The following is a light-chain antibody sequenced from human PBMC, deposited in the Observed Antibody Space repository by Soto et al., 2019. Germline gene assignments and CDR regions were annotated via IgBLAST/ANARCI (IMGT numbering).Light chain of an antibody. V-gene: IGLV1-40*01. CDR3: QSYDSSLSGSYV. CDR1: SSNIGAGYD. Sequence: QSVLTQPPSVSGAPGQRVTISCTGSSSNIGAGYDVHWYQRLPGTAPKLLIYGNSNRPSGVPDRFSGSKSGTSASLAITGLQAKDEADYYCQSYDSSLSGSYVFGTGTKVTVL. CDR2: GNS. J-gene: IGLJ1*01.